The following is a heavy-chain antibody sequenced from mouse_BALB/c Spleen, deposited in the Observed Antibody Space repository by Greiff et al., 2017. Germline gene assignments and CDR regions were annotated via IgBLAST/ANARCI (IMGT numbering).Heavy chain of an antibody. CDR2: IDPANGNT. D-gene: IGHD2-14*01. J-gene: IGHJ2*01. CDR3: ARRGRYDFDY. Sequence: DVKLQESGAELVKPGASVKLSCTASGFNIKDTYMHWVKQRPEQGLEWIGRIDPANGNTKYDPKFQGKATITADTSSNTAYLQLSSLTSEDTAVYYCARRGRYDFDYWGQGTTLTVSS. V-gene: IGHV14-3*02. CDR1: GFNIKDTY.